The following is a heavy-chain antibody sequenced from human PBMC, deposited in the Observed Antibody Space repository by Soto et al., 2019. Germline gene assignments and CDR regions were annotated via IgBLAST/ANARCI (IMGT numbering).Heavy chain of an antibody. V-gene: IGHV1-69*13. CDR1: GGTFSSYA. J-gene: IGHJ6*02. CDR3: ARDRWAVTTGYYYYGMDV. Sequence: AASVKVSCKASGGTFSSYAISWVRQAPGQGLEWMGGIIPIFDTANYAQKFQGRVTITADESTSTAYMELSSLRSEDTAVYYCARDRWAVTTGYYYYGMDVWGQGTTVTVSS. D-gene: IGHD4-4*01. CDR2: IIPIFDTA.